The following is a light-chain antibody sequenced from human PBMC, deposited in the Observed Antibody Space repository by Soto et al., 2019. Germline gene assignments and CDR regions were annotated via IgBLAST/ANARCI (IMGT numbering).Light chain of an antibody. CDR1: TSNIGTNT. Sequence: QSVLTQSPSASGTPGQRVSISCSGSTSNIGTNTVSWYQHVPGTAPKLLIYSNDQRPSAVPGRFSGSKSGTSASLAISGLLSEDEADYYCATWGDSLNVVFGGGTKLTVL. J-gene: IGLJ2*01. CDR3: ATWGDSLNVV. CDR2: SND. V-gene: IGLV1-44*01.